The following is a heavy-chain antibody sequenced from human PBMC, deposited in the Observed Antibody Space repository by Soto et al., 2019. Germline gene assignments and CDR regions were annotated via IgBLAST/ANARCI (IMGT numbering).Heavy chain of an antibody. Sequence: SDTMALTCTVSCGSISSGGYYCIWIRQHPGKGLEWIGYIYYSGSTYYNPSLKSRVTISVDTSKNQFSLKLSSVTAADTAVYYCARVRGGGPFDDWGQGTLVTVSS. CDR1: CGSISSGGYY. CDR3: ARVRGGGPFDD. V-gene: IGHV4-31*03. CDR2: IYYSGST. D-gene: IGHD1-26*01. J-gene: IGHJ4*02.